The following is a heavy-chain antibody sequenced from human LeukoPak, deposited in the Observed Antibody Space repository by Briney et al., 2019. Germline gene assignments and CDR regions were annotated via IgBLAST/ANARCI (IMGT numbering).Heavy chain of an antibody. Sequence: GASVKVSCKVFGYTLTELSMHWVRQAPGKGLEWMGGFDPEDGETIYAQKFQGRVTMTEDTSTDTAYMELSSLRSEDTAVYYCATAAIVRSGLHDAFDIWGQGTMVTVSS. CDR1: GYTLTELS. D-gene: IGHD3-10*02. CDR2: FDPEDGET. CDR3: ATAAIVRSGLHDAFDI. V-gene: IGHV1-24*01. J-gene: IGHJ3*02.